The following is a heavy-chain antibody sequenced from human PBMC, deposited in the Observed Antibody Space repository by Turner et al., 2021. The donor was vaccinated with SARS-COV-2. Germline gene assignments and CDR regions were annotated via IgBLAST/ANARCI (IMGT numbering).Heavy chain of an antibody. CDR2: IRRSSRYI. D-gene: IGHD3-22*01. CDR1: GFTFSSYE. V-gene: IGHV3-48*03. J-gene: IGHJ5*02. CDR3: ARGTYYYDSSVYSGTNWFDP. Sequence: EVQLVESGGGLVQPGGSLRLSCSAPGFTFSSYEMNWVRQAPGKGLEWVSSIRRSSRYIYYADSVKGRFTISRDNAKNSLYMQMNSLRAEDTAVYYCARGTYYYDSSVYSGTNWFDPWGQGTLVTVSS.